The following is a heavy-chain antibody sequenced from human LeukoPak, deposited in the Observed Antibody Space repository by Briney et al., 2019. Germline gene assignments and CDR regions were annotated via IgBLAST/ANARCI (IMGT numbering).Heavy chain of an antibody. V-gene: IGHV3-21*04. CDR2: ISSSSSYI. CDR1: GFTFSSYS. D-gene: IGHD3-16*01. J-gene: IGHJ4*02. CDR3: ANKRGGPVPFEN. Sequence: PGGSLRLSCAASGFTFSSYSMNWVRQAPGKGLEWVSSISSSSSYIYYADSVKGRFTISRDNSKNTLYLQMNSLRAEDTAVYFCANKRGGPVPFENWGQGTLVTV.